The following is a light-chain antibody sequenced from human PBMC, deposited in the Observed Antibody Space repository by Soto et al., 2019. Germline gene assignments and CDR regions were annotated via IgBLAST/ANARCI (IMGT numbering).Light chain of an antibody. V-gene: IGLV1-51*01. CDR1: SSNIGNNH. J-gene: IGLJ2*01. CDR2: DNN. CDR3: GAWDTSLSLVV. Sequence: QSVLTQPPSVSAAPGQKVTISCSGSSSNIGNNHVSWYQQFPGTAPKLLIYDNNNRPSEIPDRLSDSKSGTSATLGITGLQTGDEADYYCGAWDTSLSLVVFGEGTKLTVL.